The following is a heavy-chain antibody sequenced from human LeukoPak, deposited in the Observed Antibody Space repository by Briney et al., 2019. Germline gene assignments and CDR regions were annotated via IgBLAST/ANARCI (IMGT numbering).Heavy chain of an antibody. CDR2: INPNSGGT. V-gene: IGHV1-2*02. J-gene: IGHJ4*02. D-gene: IGHD5-24*01. CDR3: ARESCRDGYNFNY. CDR1: GYTFTGYY. Sequence: ASVKVSCKASGYTFTGYYIHWVRQAPGQGLEWMGWINPNSGGTNYAQKFQGRVTMTRDTSTSTVYMELSSLRSEDTAVYYCARESCRDGYNFNYWGQGTLVTVSS.